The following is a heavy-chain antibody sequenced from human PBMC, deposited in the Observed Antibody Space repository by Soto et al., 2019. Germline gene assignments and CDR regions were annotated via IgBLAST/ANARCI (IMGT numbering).Heavy chain of an antibody. Sequence: EVQLVESGGGLEKPGGSLRLSCVASGFNLSHPWMTWVRQAAGKGLEWVGRIKSKTDGGTADYGAPVKGRATISRDDSKNTVYLQMNSLKTEDTAVYYCTTGIYYDILTGYHNVAYWGQGALVTVSS. V-gene: IGHV3-15*01. J-gene: IGHJ4*02. CDR2: IKSKTDGGTA. D-gene: IGHD3-9*01. CDR3: TTGIYYDILTGYHNVAY. CDR1: GFNLSHPW.